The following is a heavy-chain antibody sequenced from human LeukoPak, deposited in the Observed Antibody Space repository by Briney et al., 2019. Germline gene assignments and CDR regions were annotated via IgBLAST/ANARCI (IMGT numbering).Heavy chain of an antibody. CDR2: INPKSGGT. V-gene: IGHV1-2*02. CDR1: GYTFTGYY. Sequence: ASVKVSCKASGYTFTGYYMHWVRQAPGQGLEWMGWINPKSGGTNYAQKFQGRVTMTRDTSISTAYMELSRLRSDDTPVYYCAREVLQNCSSTSCPLVHYYYYMDVWGKGTTVTISS. CDR3: AREVLQNCSSTSCPLVHYYYYMDV. D-gene: IGHD2-2*01. J-gene: IGHJ6*03.